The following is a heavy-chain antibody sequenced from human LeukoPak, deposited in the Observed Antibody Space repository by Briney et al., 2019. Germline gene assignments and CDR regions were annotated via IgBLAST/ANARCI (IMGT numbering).Heavy chain of an antibody. CDR1: GGTFSSYA. V-gene: IGHV1-69*13. J-gene: IGHJ6*03. D-gene: IGHD3/OR15-3a*01. CDR2: IIPIFGTA. Sequence: EASVKVSXKASGGTFSSYAISWVRQAPGQGLEWMGGIIPIFGTANYAQKFQGRVTITADESTSTAYMGLSSLRSEDTAVYYCARGLDYYYYMDVWGKGTTVTVSS. CDR3: ARGLDYYYYMDV.